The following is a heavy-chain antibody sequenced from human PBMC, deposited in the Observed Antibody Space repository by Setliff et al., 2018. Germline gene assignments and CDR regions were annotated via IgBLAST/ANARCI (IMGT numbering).Heavy chain of an antibody. CDR3: AKGGGLDLWYYYYMDV. V-gene: IGHV3-23*01. CDR1: AFTFSRYS. J-gene: IGHJ6*03. D-gene: IGHD5-12*01. Sequence: GGSLRLSCVVSAFTFSRYSMNWVRQAPGKGLEWVSAISGSGGSTYYADSVKGRFTISRDNSKNTLYLQMNSVRAEDTAVYFCAKGGGLDLWYYYYMDVWGKGTTVTVSS. CDR2: ISGSGGST.